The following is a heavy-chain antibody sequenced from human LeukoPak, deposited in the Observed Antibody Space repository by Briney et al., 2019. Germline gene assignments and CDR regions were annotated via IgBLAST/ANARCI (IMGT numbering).Heavy chain of an antibody. CDR1: GGTLTNYA. Sequence: ASVTLSCKASGGTLTNYAINWVRQAPGQGLEWMGWIIPILDVTNYAQKLQGRVTIIADQSTRTAYMELSSLRSEDTAVYYCARGGGVDILTGFQYWGQGTLVTVSS. CDR3: ARGGGVDILTGFQY. CDR2: IIPILDVT. V-gene: IGHV1-69*04. D-gene: IGHD3-9*01. J-gene: IGHJ4*02.